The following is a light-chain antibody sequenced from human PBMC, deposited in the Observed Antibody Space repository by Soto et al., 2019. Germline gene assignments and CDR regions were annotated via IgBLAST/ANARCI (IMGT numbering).Light chain of an antibody. V-gene: IGKV3-11*01. Sequence: EIVLTQSPATLSLSPGERATLSCRASQSVSSYLAWYQQKPGQAPRLLIYDTSNRATGIPARFSGSGSGTDFTLTISSLAPEHFAVYYCQHRNNWPWTFGQGTKVEIK. CDR3: QHRNNWPWT. J-gene: IGKJ1*01. CDR2: DTS. CDR1: QSVSSY.